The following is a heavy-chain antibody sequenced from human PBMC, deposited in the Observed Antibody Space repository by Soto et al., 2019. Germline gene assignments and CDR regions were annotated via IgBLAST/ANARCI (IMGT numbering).Heavy chain of an antibody. V-gene: IGHV3-23*01. CDR1: GFVFSNYA. Sequence: GGSLRLSCAASGFVFSNYAMFWFRQAPGRGLEWVSTIYAAGGGKYYAGSVRGRFTVSRDNSRDTLFLQMDSLRVEDTALYYCAKATATGGGAFDICGQGTMVTVSS. J-gene: IGHJ3*02. D-gene: IGHD2-8*02. CDR2: IYAAGGGK. CDR3: AKATATGGGAFDI.